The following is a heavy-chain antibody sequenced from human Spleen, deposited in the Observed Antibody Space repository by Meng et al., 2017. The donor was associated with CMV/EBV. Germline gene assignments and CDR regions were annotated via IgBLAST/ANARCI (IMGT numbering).Heavy chain of an antibody. J-gene: IGHJ4*02. CDR1: GFTFSNYW. V-gene: IGHV3-7*01. CDR2: IREDRSDK. Sequence: LRLSCAASGFTFSNYWRSWVRQAPGKGLEWMANIREDRSDKYSVDSVKGRFTISRDNAKNSMYLQMNSLRAEDTAMYYCARDRGATDYWGQGTLVTVSS. D-gene: IGHD1-26*01. CDR3: ARDRGATDY.